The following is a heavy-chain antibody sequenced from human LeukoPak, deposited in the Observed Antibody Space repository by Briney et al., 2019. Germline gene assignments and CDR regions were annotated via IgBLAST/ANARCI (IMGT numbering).Heavy chain of an antibody. D-gene: IGHD4-17*01. Sequence: GGSLILSCAASGFTFTTYGMHWVRQAPGKGLEWVAVIWYDGSNKYYADSVKGRFTISRDNSKNTLYLQMNSLRAEDTAVYYCARTVTTVVFEAFDIWGQGTMVTVSS. CDR3: ARTVTTVVFEAFDI. V-gene: IGHV3-33*01. J-gene: IGHJ3*02. CDR2: IWYDGSNK. CDR1: GFTFTTYG.